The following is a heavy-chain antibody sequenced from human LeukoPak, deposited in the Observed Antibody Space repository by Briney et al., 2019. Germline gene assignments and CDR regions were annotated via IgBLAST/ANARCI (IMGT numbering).Heavy chain of an antibody. V-gene: IGHV4-39*01. D-gene: IGHD3-22*01. CDR2: IYSSGST. CDR3: ARQSSPHILVVIRPSPSDAIDI. J-gene: IGHJ3*02. CDR1: GGSISSSVYS. Sequence: KPSETLSLTCIVAGGSISSSVYSWGWIRQPPGKGLEWIGTIYSSGSTYTNPSLKSRVTISADTSKNHFSLKLTSVNATDTAMYYCARQSSPHILVVIRPSPSDAIDIWGQGTMVTVSS.